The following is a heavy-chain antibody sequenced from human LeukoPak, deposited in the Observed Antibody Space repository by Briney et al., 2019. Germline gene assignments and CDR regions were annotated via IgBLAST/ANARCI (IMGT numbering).Heavy chain of an antibody. Sequence: GGSLRLSCAASGFTFSSYCMNWVRQAPGKGLEWVSSISSSTSYIYYADSVKGRFTVSRDNAKNSLYLQMNSLRAEDTAVYYCAREAVVPAATHYGMDVWGQGTTVTVSS. V-gene: IGHV3-21*01. CDR1: GFTFSSYC. CDR2: ISSSTSYI. CDR3: AREAVVPAATHYGMDV. J-gene: IGHJ6*02. D-gene: IGHD2-2*01.